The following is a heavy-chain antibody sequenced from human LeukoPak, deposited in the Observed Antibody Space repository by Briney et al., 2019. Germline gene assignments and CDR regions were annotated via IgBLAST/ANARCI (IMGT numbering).Heavy chain of an antibody. V-gene: IGHV3-21*01. J-gene: IGHJ6*02. CDR1: GFTFSGYS. CDR2: ISSSSSYI. D-gene: IGHD5-12*01. Sequence: GGSLRLSCAASGFTFSGYSMNWVRQAPGKGLEWVSSISSSSSYIYYADSVKGRFTISRDNAKNSLYLQMNSLRAEDTAVYYCARSLYIVATAGNYYYGMDVWGQGTTVTVSS. CDR3: ARSLYIVATAGNYYYGMDV.